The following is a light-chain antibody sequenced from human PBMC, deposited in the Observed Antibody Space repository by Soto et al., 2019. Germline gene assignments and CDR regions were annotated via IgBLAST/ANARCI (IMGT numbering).Light chain of an antibody. CDR2: DAS. J-gene: IGKJ1*01. V-gene: IGKV1-5*01. CDR3: QQYNSYS. Sequence: DIQMTQSPSTLSGSLGDRVTITCRASQSISSYLNWYQQKPGRAPKLLIYDASNLESGVPSRFSGSGSGTEFTLSISSLQPDDFATYYCQQYNSYSFGQGTKV. CDR1: QSISSY.